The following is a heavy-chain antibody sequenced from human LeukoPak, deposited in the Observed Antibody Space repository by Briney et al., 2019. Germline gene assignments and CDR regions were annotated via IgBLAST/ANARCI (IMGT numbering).Heavy chain of an antibody. CDR2: AYYRSKWYN. J-gene: IGHJ6*02. V-gene: IGHV6-1*01. CDR1: GDSVSSNSAA. D-gene: IGHD6-13*01. Sequence: SQTLSLTCAISGDSVSSNSAAWNWIRQSPSRGLEWLGRAYYRSKWYNDYAVSVKSRITINPDTSKNQFSLQLNSVTPEDTAVYYCAREDGIAAAGYYYGMDVWGQGTTVTVSS. CDR3: AREDGIAAAGYYYGMDV.